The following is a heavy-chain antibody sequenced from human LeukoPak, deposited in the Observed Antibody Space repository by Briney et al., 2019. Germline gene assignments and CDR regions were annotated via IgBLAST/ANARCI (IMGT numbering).Heavy chain of an antibody. CDR3: ARPAYSSSLSSHFDP. CDR1: GYSFSTYW. J-gene: IGHJ5*02. V-gene: IGHV5-51*01. CDR2: IYPRDSEI. D-gene: IGHD6-13*01. Sequence: GESLKISCEGSGYSFSTYWIAWVRQMPGEGLGWMGSIYPRDSEIRYSPSFQGQVTISADNSISTAYLQWSSLKASDTAMYYCARPAYSSSLSSHFDPWGQGTLVTVSS.